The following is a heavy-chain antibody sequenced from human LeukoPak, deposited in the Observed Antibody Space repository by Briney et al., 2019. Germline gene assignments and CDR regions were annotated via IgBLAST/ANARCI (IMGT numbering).Heavy chain of an antibody. CDR1: GGSISSGDYY. CDR2: IYYSGST. V-gene: IGHV4-30-4*01. Sequence: SETLSLTCTVSGGSISSGDYYWSWIRQPPGTGLEWIGYIYYSGSTYYNPSLKSRVTISVDTSKNQFSLKLSSVTAADTAVYYCARVSLLPSYFDYWGQGTLVTVSS. D-gene: IGHD2-15*01. J-gene: IGHJ4*02. CDR3: ARVSLLPSYFDY.